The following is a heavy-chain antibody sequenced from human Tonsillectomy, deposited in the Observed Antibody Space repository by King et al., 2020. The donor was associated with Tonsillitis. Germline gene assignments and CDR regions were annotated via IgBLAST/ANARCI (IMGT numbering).Heavy chain of an antibody. CDR1: GGSIRSGSYY. V-gene: IGHV4-39*01. Sequence: LQLQESGPGLVKPSETLSLTCTVSGGSIRSGSYYWGWIRQPPGKGLEWIGSLYYSGSTYYNPSLRSRVTISVDTSKNQLSLKLSSVTAADTAVYYCGALNSYYFYMDVWGKGTTVTVSS. CDR2: LYYSGST. J-gene: IGHJ6*03. CDR3: GALNSYYFYMDV. D-gene: IGHD1-26*01.